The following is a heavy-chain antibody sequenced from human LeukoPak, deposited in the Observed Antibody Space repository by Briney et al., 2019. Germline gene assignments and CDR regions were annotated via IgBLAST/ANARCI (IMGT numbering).Heavy chain of an antibody. CDR3: ARQPKGFCSSTSCYGPFDY. D-gene: IGHD2-2*01. CDR1: GFTFSDYY. CDR2: ISSSGSTI. J-gene: IGHJ4*02. V-gene: IGHV3-11*01. Sequence: PGGSLRLSCAASGFTFSDYYMSWLRQAPGKGLEWVSYISSSGSTIYYADSVKGRFTISRDNAKNSLYLQMNSLRAEDTAVYYCARQPKGFCSSTSCYGPFDYWGQGTLVTVSS.